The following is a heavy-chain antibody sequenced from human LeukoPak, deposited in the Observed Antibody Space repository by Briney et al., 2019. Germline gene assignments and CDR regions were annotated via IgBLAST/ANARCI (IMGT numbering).Heavy chain of an antibody. J-gene: IGHJ4*02. Sequence: TETLFLTCTVSGGSISSYYWSWIRQPPGKGLEWIGYIYHSGTTYYNPSLQSRVTMSVDTSQNQFSLKLSSVTAVDTAVYYCARKENVYYYFDYWGQGTLVTVSS. D-gene: IGHD3-10*01. CDR1: GGSISSYY. CDR3: ARKENVYYYFDY. CDR2: IYHSGTT. V-gene: IGHV4-59*12.